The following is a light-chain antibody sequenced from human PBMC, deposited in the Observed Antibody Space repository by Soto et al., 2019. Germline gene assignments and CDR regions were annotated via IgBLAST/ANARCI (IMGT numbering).Light chain of an antibody. Sequence: EIVLTQSPDTPSLSPGERATPSCRPSQSVSSSNVAWYQQKAGQAPRLLIYDASSRASGISDRFSGSGSGTDFTLTISRLEPEDFGVYYCQQYGSSPITFGQGTRLEIK. CDR3: QQYGSSPIT. CDR2: DAS. J-gene: IGKJ5*01. V-gene: IGKV3-20*01. CDR1: QSVSSSN.